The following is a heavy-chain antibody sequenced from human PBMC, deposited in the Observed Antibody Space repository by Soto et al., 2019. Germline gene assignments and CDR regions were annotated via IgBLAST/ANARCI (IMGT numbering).Heavy chain of an antibody. CDR3: ARHEGGTWIWFDP. J-gene: IGHJ5*02. Sequence: QVQLVQSGAEVKKPGSSVKVSCKASGGTFSSYTISWVRQAPGQGLEWMGRIIPILGIANYAQKFQGRVTITADKSTSTAYMELSSLRSEDTAVYYCARHEGGTWIWFDPWGQGPLVTVSS. D-gene: IGHD1-1*01. CDR1: GGTFSSYT. CDR2: IIPILGIA. V-gene: IGHV1-69*02.